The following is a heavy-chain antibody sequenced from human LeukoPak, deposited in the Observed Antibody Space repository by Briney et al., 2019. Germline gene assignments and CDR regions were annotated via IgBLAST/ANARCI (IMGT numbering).Heavy chain of an antibody. D-gene: IGHD3-10*01. CDR2: IIPIFGTA. CDR3: ARDKRDYSLRDYYYYGMDV. V-gene: IGHV1-69*13. Sequence: SVKVSCKASGYTFTNYDINWVRQATGQGLEWMGGIIPIFGTANYAQKFQGRVTITADESTSTAYMELSSLRSEDTAVYYCARDKRDYSLRDYYYYGMDVWGQGTTVTVSS. CDR1: GYTFTNYD. J-gene: IGHJ6*02.